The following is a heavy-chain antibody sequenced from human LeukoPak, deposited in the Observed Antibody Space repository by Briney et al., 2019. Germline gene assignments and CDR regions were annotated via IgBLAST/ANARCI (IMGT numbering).Heavy chain of an antibody. CDR1: GFTVSSNY. J-gene: IGHJ4*02. CDR2: ICSGGST. V-gene: IGHV3-53*01. CDR3: ARLDFWSGYTFDY. D-gene: IGHD3-3*01. Sequence: PGGSLRLSCAASGFTVSSNYMSWVRQAPGKGLEWVSVICSGGSTYYADSVKGRFTISRDNSKNTLYLQMNSLRAEDTAVYYCARLDFWSGYTFDYWGQGTLVTVSS.